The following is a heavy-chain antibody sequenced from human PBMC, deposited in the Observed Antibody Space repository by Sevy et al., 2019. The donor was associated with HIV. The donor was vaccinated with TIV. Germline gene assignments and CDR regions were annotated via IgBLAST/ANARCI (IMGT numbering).Heavy chain of an antibody. V-gene: IGHV4-59*08. D-gene: IGHD1-26*01. CDR3: AGENAWGRGYS. J-gene: IGHJ4*02. CDR1: GGSITSLY. Sequence: SETLSLTCTVSGGSITSLYWNGIRQPPGKGLEWIANIYYNGHINYNPSLKSRVTFSLDTSKNQFSLRLSSVTAADTAMYYCAGENAWGRGYSWGQGTLVTVSS. CDR2: IYYNGHI.